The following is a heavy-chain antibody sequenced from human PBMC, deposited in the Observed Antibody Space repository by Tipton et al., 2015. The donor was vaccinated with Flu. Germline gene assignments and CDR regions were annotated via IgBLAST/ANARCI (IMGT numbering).Heavy chain of an antibody. Sequence: QLVQSGAVLKKPGESLRISCRNSGYNFTNYWISWVRQMPGKGLEWVGRIDPSDSYTNYSPSFQGHVTISTDKSIDTAYLQWNKLRASDTATYYCARIQWFGESYDYWCQGSLVTVSS. CDR1: GYNFTNYW. CDR3: ARIQWFGESYDY. CDR2: IDPSDSYT. V-gene: IGHV5-10-1*01. J-gene: IGHJ4*02. D-gene: IGHD3-10*01.